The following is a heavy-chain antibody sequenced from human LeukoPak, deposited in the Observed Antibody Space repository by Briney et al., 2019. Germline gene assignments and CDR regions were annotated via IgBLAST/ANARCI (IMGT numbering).Heavy chain of an antibody. CDR3: AKDGATVTPYYFDY. J-gene: IGHJ4*02. CDR1: GFTFSSCA. V-gene: IGHV3-23*01. CDR2: ISGTGGTT. D-gene: IGHD4-17*01. Sequence: GGSLRLSCAASGFTFSSCAMSWVRQAPGKGLEWVSAISGTGGTTYYAASVKGRFTISRDNSKNTLYLQMNSLRAEDTAVYYCAKDGATVTPYYFDYWGQGTLVTVSS.